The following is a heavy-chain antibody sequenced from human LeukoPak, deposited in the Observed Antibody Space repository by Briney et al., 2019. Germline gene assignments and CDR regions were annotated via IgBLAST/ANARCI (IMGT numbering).Heavy chain of an antibody. Sequence: GGSLRLSCAASGFTFSSYGMSWVRQAPGKWLEWVSAISGSGGSTYYADSVKGRFTISRDNSKNTLYLQMNSLRAEDTAVYFCAKAGKVGYDILTGFPAGYYYMDVWGKGTTVTISS. CDR1: GFTFSSYG. CDR2: ISGSGGST. D-gene: IGHD3-9*01. J-gene: IGHJ6*03. V-gene: IGHV3-23*01. CDR3: AKAGKVGYDILTGFPAGYYYMDV.